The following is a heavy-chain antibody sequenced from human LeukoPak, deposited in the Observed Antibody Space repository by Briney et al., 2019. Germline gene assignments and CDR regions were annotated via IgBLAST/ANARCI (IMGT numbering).Heavy chain of an antibody. Sequence: SVKVSCEASGGTFSSYAISWVRQAPGQGLEWMGGIIPIFGTANYAQKFQGRVTITTDESTSTAYMELSSLRSEDTSVYYCARVGSSGSNYWGQGTLVTVSS. CDR3: ARVGSSGSNY. CDR1: GGTFSSYA. CDR2: IIPIFGTA. V-gene: IGHV1-69*05. D-gene: IGHD3-22*01. J-gene: IGHJ4*02.